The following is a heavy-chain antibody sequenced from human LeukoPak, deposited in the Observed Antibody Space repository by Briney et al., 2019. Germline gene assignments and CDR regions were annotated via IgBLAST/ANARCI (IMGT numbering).Heavy chain of an antibody. CDR1: GYTFTSYG. CDR2: ISAYNGNT. V-gene: IGHV1-18*01. D-gene: IGHD3-16*02. Sequence: ASVKVSCKASGYTFTSYGISWVRQAPGQGLEWMGWISAYNGNTNYAQKLQGRVTMTTDTSTSTAYMELRSLRSDDTAVYYCARQIEDYDYVWGSYRLDYWGQGTLVTVSS. CDR3: ARQIEDYDYVWGSYRLDY. J-gene: IGHJ4*02.